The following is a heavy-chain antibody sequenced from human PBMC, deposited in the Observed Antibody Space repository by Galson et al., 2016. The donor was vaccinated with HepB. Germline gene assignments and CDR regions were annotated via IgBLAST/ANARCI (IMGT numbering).Heavy chain of an antibody. CDR2: DSMDGRRK. J-gene: IGHJ4*02. CDR1: GFTFSNYG. D-gene: IGHD2/OR15-2a*01. Sequence: LRLSCAASGFTFSNYGMHWVRQAPGKGLEWVAADSMDGRRKFYADSVKGRFTISRDNSNNILFLQMSSLRADDTAVYFCAKRHEYCPPVGCSVDYWGQGTLVSFSS. CDR3: AKRHEYCPPVGCSVDY. V-gene: IGHV3-30*18.